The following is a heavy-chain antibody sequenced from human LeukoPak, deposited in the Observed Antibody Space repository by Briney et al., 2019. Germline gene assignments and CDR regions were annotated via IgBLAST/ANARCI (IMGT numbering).Heavy chain of an antibody. Sequence: QTGGSLRLSCAASGFTFSNYWMAWVRQAPGRGLEWVASIKPDGSVIYYGDSVKGRFTLSRDNTKNSLYLQMNSLRAEDTAVYYCAKSGWEPWHWGHGNLVTVSS. CDR1: GFTFSNYW. CDR2: IKPDGSVI. V-gene: IGHV3-7*02. D-gene: IGHD1-26*01. J-gene: IGHJ4*01. CDR3: AKSGWEPWH.